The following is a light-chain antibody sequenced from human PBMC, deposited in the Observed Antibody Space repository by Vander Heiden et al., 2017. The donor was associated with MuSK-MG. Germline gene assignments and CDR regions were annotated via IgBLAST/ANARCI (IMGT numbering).Light chain of an antibody. CDR1: QNVNSN. Sequence: DIVMTQSPATLSVSLGEWATLSCRASQNVNSNLAWYQQKPGQAPRLVIYGASTRATGIPARFSGSGSGTEFTLTISSLKSEDFAVYSCQQYKNGPLTLGGGTKVEIK. V-gene: IGKV3-15*01. CDR3: QQYKNGPLT. J-gene: IGKJ4*01. CDR2: GAS.